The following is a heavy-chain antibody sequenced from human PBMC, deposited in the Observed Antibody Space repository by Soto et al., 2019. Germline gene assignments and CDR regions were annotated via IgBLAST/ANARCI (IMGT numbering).Heavy chain of an antibody. CDR3: ARDWKMAAAGSGPGYYYYYYGMDV. CDR2: TYYRSKWYN. V-gene: IGHV6-1*01. J-gene: IGHJ6*02. Sequence: SQTLSLTCAISGDSVSSNSAAWNWIRQSPSRGLEWLGRTYYRSKWYNDYAVSVKSRITINPDTSKNQFSLQMNSVTPEDTAVYYCARDWKMAAAGSGPGYYYYYYGMDVWGQGXTVTVSS. D-gene: IGHD6-13*01. CDR1: GDSVSSNSAA.